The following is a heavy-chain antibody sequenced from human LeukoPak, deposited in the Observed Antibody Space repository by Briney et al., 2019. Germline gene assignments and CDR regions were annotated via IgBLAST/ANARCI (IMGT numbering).Heavy chain of an antibody. CDR1: GGSFSGYY. J-gene: IGHJ5*02. Sequence: SETLSLTCAVYGGSFSGYYWSWIRQPPGKGLEWIGRIYGSGSTNYNPSLMSRVTMSLDTSKNRFSLKLSSVNAADTAVYYCARGQQLAPFDAWGQGTLVTVSS. CDR2: IYGSGST. CDR3: ARGQQLAPFDA. V-gene: IGHV4-59*10. D-gene: IGHD6-13*01.